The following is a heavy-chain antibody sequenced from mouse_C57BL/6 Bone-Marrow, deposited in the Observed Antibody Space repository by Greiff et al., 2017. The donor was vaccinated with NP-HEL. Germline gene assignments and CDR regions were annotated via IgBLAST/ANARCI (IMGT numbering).Heavy chain of an antibody. Sequence: QVQLQQPGAELVKPGASVQLSCKASGYTFTSYWMHWVKQRPGRGLEWIGRIDPNSGGTKYNEKFKSKATLTVDKPSSTAYMQLSSLTSEDSAVYDCARRQYSNYLYAMDYWGQGTSVTVSS. CDR2: IDPNSGGT. CDR3: ARRQYSNYLYAMDY. D-gene: IGHD2-5*01. CDR1: GYTFTSYW. J-gene: IGHJ4*01. V-gene: IGHV1-72*01.